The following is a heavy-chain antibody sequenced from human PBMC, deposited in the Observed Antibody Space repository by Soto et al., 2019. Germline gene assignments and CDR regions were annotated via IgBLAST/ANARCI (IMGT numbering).Heavy chain of an antibody. Sequence: KPSETLSLTCTVSGGSISSGDYYWSWIRQPPGKGLECIGYIYYSGSTYYNPSLKSGVTISVDTSKNQFSLKLSSVTAADTVVYFCARDLGGATWNWFDPWGKGTLVTVSS. CDR3: ARDLGGATWNWFDP. V-gene: IGHV4-30-4*01. CDR2: IYYSGST. D-gene: IGHD1-26*01. J-gene: IGHJ5*02. CDR1: GGSISSGDYY.